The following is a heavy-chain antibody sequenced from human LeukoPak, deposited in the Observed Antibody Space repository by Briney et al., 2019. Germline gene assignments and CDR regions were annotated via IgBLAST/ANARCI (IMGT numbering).Heavy chain of an antibody. V-gene: IGHV3-30*18. CDR2: ISNDAINK. CDR3: AKDLGSYSSSWYFDY. Sequence: PGGSLRLSCAASGFIFSRYGMHWVRQAPGKGLEWVAIISNDAINKYYSDSVKGRFTISRDNSKNTLYLEMNSLRAEDAAVYYCAKDLGSYSSSWYFDYWGQGTLVTVSP. D-gene: IGHD6-13*01. J-gene: IGHJ4*02. CDR1: GFIFSRYG.